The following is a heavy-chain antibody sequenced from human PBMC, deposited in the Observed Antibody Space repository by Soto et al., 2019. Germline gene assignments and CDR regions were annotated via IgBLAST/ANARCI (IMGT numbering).Heavy chain of an antibody. Sequence: ASVKVSCKASGYTFTSYGIIWARQAPGQGLEWMGWISAYNGNTNYAQNLQGRVILTTDTSTSTAYMELRSLRSDDTAVYYCARDWATHVGSCYDYWGQGTLVTVSS. J-gene: IGHJ4*02. D-gene: IGHD2-15*01. CDR3: ARDWATHVGSCYDY. CDR1: GYTFTSYG. V-gene: IGHV1-18*01. CDR2: ISAYNGNT.